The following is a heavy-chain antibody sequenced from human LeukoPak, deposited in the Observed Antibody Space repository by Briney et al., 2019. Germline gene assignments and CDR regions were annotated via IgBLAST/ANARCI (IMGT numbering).Heavy chain of an antibody. CDR3: AREGVGYYYDSSGYGKDY. Sequence: ASVKVSCKASGYTFTGYYMHWVRQAPGQGLGWMGWINPNSGGTNYAQKFQGRVTMTRDTSISTAYMELSRLRSDDTAVYYCAREGVGYYYDSSGYGKDYWGQGTLVTVSS. V-gene: IGHV1-2*02. CDR2: INPNSGGT. D-gene: IGHD3-22*01. CDR1: GYTFTGYY. J-gene: IGHJ4*02.